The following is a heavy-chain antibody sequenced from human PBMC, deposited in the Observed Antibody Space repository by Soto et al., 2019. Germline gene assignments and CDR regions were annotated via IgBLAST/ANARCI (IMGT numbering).Heavy chain of an antibody. CDR3: ARVRHINAFDI. V-gene: IGHV4-30-4*01. J-gene: IGHJ3*02. D-gene: IGHD1-20*01. CDR1: GGSISSGDYY. CDR2: IYYSGST. Sequence: SETLSLTCTVSGGSISSGDYYWSWIRQPPGKGLEWIGYIYYSGSTYYNPSLKSRVTISVDTSKNQFSLKLSSVTAADTAVYYCARVRHINAFDIWGQGTMVNVS.